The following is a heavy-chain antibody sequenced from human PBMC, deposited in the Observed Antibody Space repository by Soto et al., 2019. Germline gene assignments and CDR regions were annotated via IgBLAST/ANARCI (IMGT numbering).Heavy chain of an antibody. Sequence: ASVKVSCKASGYTFTSFDIHWVRQAPGQGLEWMGWMNPNSGNTDYAQKFQGRVTMTRNTSIITAYMELSSLRSEDTAVYYCARAPFTMFTYLDVWGKGTTVTVSS. V-gene: IGHV1-8*01. J-gene: IGHJ6*03. CDR3: ARAPFTMFTYLDV. D-gene: IGHD3-3*01. CDR2: MNPNSGNT. CDR1: GYTFTSFD.